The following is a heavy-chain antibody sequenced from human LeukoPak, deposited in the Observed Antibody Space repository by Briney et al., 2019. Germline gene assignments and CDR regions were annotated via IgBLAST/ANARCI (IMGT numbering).Heavy chain of an antibody. CDR1: GYTFTSYA. Sequence: ASVNVSCKASGYTFTSYAMHWVRQAPGQRLEWMGWINAGNGNTKYSQKFQGRVTITRDTSASTAYMELSSLRSEDTAVYYCARDIGGGYNFYAFDIWGQGTMVTVSS. D-gene: IGHD5-24*01. CDR2: INAGNGNT. CDR3: ARDIGGGYNFYAFDI. J-gene: IGHJ3*02. V-gene: IGHV1-3*01.